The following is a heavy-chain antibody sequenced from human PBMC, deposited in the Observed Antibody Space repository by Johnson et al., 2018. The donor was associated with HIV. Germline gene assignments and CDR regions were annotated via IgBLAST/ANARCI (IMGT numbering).Heavy chain of an antibody. V-gene: IGHV3-33*08. Sequence: QVQLVESGGGVVQPGRSLTLSCAASGLTFSNFGMHWVRQAPGKRLEWVAVIWYDGSNKYYADSVKGRFTISRDNSKNTLYLQMNSLRAEDTAVYYGATTRTEAAFDIWGQGTMVTVSS. CDR1: GLTFSNFG. CDR2: IWYDGSNK. D-gene: IGHD1-1*01. J-gene: IGHJ3*02. CDR3: ATTRTEAAFDI.